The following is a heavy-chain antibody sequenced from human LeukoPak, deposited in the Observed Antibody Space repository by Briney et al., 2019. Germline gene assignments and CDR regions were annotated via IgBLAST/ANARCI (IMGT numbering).Heavy chain of an antibody. D-gene: IGHD3-10*01. V-gene: IGHV4-38-2*02. J-gene: IGHJ5*02. Sequence: PSETLSLTCTVSGYSISSGYFWGWIRQPPGKGLEWIGSIYHSGTTYYNPSLKSRVTISVDTSKNQFSLKLSSVTAADTAVYYCARGYYGSGSYYWDNWFDPWGQGTLVTVSS. CDR2: IYHSGTT. CDR3: ARGYYGSGSYYWDNWFDP. CDR1: GYSISSGYF.